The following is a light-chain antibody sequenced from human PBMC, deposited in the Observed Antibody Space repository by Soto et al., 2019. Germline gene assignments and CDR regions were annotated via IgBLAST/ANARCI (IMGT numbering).Light chain of an antibody. CDR3: QQHNNWPPT. V-gene: IGKV3-15*01. Sequence: EIVTTQSPATLSVSPGERVTLSCRASQSISINLAWYQRKPGQSPRLLFSGASTRATGVPVRFSGSGSGTEFTLSISSLQSEDFAVYYCQQHNNWPPTFGQGTKVEIK. J-gene: IGKJ1*01. CDR2: GAS. CDR1: QSISIN.